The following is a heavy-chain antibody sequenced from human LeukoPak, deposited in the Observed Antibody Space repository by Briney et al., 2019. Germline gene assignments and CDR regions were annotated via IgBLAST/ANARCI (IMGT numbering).Heavy chain of an antibody. D-gene: IGHD1-1*01. Sequence: SVKVSCKASGDTFNDYTFSWVRQAPGQGLGWMGRIMPFLDVANYAPKFQGRVTLTADKSTSTAYMELSSLRSDDTAVYYCARDMNGHFDYWGQGTLVTVSS. CDR1: GDTFNDYT. J-gene: IGHJ4*02. V-gene: IGHV1-69*04. CDR2: IMPFLDVA. CDR3: ARDMNGHFDY.